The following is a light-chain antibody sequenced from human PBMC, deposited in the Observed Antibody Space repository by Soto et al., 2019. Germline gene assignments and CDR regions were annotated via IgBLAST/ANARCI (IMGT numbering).Light chain of an antibody. CDR1: SSNIGAGYD. J-gene: IGLJ1*01. CDR3: QSYDSSLSGYV. V-gene: IGLV1-40*01. CDR2: GNS. Sequence: QSVLTQPPSVSGAPGQRVTIPCTGSSSNIGAGYDVHWYQQVPGTAPKLLIYGNSNRPSGVPDRFSGSKSGTSASLAITGLQAEDEADYYCQSYDSSLSGYVFGTGTKVT.